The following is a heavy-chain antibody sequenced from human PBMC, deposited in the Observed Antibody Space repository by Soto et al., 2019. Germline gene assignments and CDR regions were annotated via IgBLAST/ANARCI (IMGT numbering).Heavy chain of an antibody. J-gene: IGHJ6*02. Sequence: QVQLVQSGGEVKKPGASVKVSCKTSGYSFTTYGISWVRQAPGQGLEWMGWISAYNGNTNYAQNLQDRVTMTTDTSTSTAYMELSILRSDDTAVYYCSRDVPAPYYYYGMDVWGQGSTVTVSS. CDR2: ISAYNGNT. CDR3: SRDVPAPYYYYGMDV. V-gene: IGHV1-18*01. CDR1: GYSFTTYG. D-gene: IGHD3-10*02.